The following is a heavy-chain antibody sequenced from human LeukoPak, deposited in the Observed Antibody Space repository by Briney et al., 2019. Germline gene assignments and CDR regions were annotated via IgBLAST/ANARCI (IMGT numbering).Heavy chain of an antibody. D-gene: IGHD3-22*01. Sequence: GGSLRLSCAASGFTFSSYAMSWVRQAPGKGLEWVSAISGSGGSTYYADSVKGRFTISRDNSKNTLYLQMNSLRAEDTAMYYCARGRSYYYDSTGSFDYWGQGTLVTVSS. J-gene: IGHJ4*02. CDR2: ISGSGGST. CDR1: GFTFSSYA. V-gene: IGHV3-23*01. CDR3: ARGRSYYYDSTGSFDY.